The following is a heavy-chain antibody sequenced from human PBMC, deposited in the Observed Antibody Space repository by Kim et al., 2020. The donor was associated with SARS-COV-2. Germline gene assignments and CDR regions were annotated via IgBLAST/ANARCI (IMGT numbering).Heavy chain of an antibody. V-gene: IGHV4-31*03. CDR3: ARALRLRPFFDY. CDR1: GGSISRGGYY. CDR2: IYYSGST. J-gene: IGHJ4*02. Sequence: SETLSLTCTVSGGSISRGGYYWSWIRQHPGKGLEWIGYIYYSGSTYYNPSLKSRVTISVETSKNQFSLKLSSVTAADTAVYYCARALRLRPFFDYWGQGNLVTVSS. D-gene: IGHD2-21*01.